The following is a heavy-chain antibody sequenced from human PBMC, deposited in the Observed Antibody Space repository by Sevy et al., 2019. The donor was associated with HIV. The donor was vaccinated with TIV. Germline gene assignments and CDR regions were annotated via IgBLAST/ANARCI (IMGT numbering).Heavy chain of an antibody. D-gene: IGHD2-15*01. CDR3: SRDAGYSVGWYPSDY. CDR2: ISYDGSNK. J-gene: IGHJ4*02. Sequence: GGSLRLSCAASGFTFSSYAMHWVRQAPGKGLEWVAVISYDGSNKYYADSVKGRFTISRDNSKNTLYLQMNSLRPEDTALYYCSRDAGYSVGWYPSDYWGQGTLVTVSS. CDR1: GFTFSSYA. V-gene: IGHV3-30-3*01.